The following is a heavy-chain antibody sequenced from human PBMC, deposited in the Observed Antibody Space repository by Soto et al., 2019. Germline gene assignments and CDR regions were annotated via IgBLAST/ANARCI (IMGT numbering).Heavy chain of an antibody. CDR1: GYSFTSYW. CDR2: IYPGDSDT. Sequence: PGESLKISCKGSGYSFTSYWIGWVRQMPGKGLEWMGIIYPGDSDTRYSPSFQGQVTISADKSISTAYLQWSSLKASDTAMYYCASPRVGESIAVAGPYDAFDIWGQGTMVTVSS. V-gene: IGHV5-51*01. D-gene: IGHD6-19*01. J-gene: IGHJ3*02. CDR3: ASPRVGESIAVAGPYDAFDI.